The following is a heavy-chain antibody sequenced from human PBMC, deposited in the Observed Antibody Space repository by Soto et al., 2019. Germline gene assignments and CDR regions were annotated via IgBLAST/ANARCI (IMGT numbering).Heavy chain of an antibody. CDR2: IIPIFGTA. V-gene: IGHV1-69*13. J-gene: IGHJ4*02. CDR3: AKGLYYYDSSGKTDLSYFDY. CDR1: GGTFSRYA. Sequence: GASVKVSCKASGGTFSRYAISWVRQAPGQGLEWMGGIIPIFGTANYAQKFQGRVTITADESTSTAYMELSSLRSEDTAVYYCAKGLYYYDSSGKTDLSYFDYWGQGTLVTVSS. D-gene: IGHD3-22*01.